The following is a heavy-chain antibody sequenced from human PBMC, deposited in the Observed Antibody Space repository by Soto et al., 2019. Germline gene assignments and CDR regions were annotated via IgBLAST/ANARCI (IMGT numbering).Heavy chain of an antibody. J-gene: IGHJ4*02. Sequence: PGGSLRLSCAASGFTFSSYAMSWVRQAPGKGLEWLSGISATAVTHYADSMRDRFTISRVNSANTIFLHMNSLRVEDSAVYFCAKASDGGWPYYFDSWGQGALVTVSS. V-gene: IGHV3-23*01. D-gene: IGHD2-15*01. CDR1: GFTFSSYA. CDR2: ISATAVT. CDR3: AKASDGGWPYYFDS.